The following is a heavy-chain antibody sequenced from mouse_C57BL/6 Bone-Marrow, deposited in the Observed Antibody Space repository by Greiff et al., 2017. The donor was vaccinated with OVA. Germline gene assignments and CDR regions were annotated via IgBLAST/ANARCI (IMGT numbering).Heavy chain of an antibody. CDR3: ARDGNSFFDY. D-gene: IGHD2-1*01. J-gene: IGHJ2*01. Sequence: QVQLKESGAELVRPGASVKLSCKASGYTFTDYYINWVKQRPGQGLEWIARIYPGSGNTYYNEKFKGKATLTAEKSSSTAYMQLSSLTSEDSAVYFCARDGNSFFDYWGQGTTLTVSS. V-gene: IGHV1-76*01. CDR2: IYPGSGNT. CDR1: GYTFTDYY.